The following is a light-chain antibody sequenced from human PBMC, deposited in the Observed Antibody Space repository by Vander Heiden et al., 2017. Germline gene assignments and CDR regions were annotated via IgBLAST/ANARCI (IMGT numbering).Light chain of an antibody. Sequence: DIVLTQSPGTLSLSQGERATLSCRASQSISNNYFAWYQQKPGQAPRLLIYGASNRAAGISDRFSGSGSGTDFTLTISRLGPEDFAVYYCHQYGTSPGTFGQGTKVEIK. CDR3: HQYGTSPGT. CDR1: QSISNNY. J-gene: IGKJ1*01. V-gene: IGKV3-20*01. CDR2: GAS.